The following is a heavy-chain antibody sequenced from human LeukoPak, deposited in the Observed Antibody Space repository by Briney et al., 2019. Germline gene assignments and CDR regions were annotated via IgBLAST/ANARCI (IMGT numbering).Heavy chain of an antibody. Sequence: PSETLSLTCAVYGGSFSGYYWSWIRQPPGKGLEWIGEINHSGSTNYNPSLKSRVTISVDTSKNQFSLKLSSVTAADTAVYYCARDHKNHIVVVSAAISRLSGFDPWGQGTLVTVSS. D-gene: IGHD2-2*02. CDR2: INHSGST. V-gene: IGHV4-34*01. CDR3: ARDHKNHIVVVSAAISRLSGFDP. CDR1: GGSFSGYY. J-gene: IGHJ5*02.